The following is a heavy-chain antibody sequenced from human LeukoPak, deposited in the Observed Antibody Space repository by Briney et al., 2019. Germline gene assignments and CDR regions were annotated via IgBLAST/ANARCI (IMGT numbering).Heavy chain of an antibody. V-gene: IGHV1-2*02. Sequence: GASVKVSCKASGYTFNDYFMHWVRQAPGQGLEWMGWINPDSGGTNYAQKFQGRVTMTRDTSSNTAYMELGRLTSDDTAVYYCARGSVGAPRAADYWGQGTPLTVSS. D-gene: IGHD1-26*01. J-gene: IGHJ4*02. CDR2: INPDSGGT. CDR3: ARGSVGAPRAADY. CDR1: GYTFNDYF.